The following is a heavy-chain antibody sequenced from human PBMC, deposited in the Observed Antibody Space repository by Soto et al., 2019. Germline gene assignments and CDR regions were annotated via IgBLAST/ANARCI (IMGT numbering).Heavy chain of an antibody. J-gene: IGHJ5*02. D-gene: IGHD3-22*01. CDR3: ARIDYYDSSDNKHNTGWFDP. V-gene: IGHV4-38-2*01. CDR2: IYHSEST. CDR1: GYSINSGYY. Sequence: TSQTLSLTCAGSGYSINSGYYWGWIRQPPGKGLEWMGSIYHSESTYYNPSLKSRVTMSLDTSKNQFSLKLSSVTAADTAVYYCARIDYYDSSDNKHNTGWFDPWGQGTLVTVSS.